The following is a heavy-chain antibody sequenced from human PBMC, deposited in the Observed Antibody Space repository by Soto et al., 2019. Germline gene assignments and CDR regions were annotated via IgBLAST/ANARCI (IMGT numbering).Heavy chain of an antibody. D-gene: IGHD3-16*01. CDR2: IKQDGNEK. CDR3: ARGPPRGTTRERSWFDP. CDR1: GFTFSSYW. V-gene: IGHV3-7*03. J-gene: IGHJ5*02. Sequence: EVPLVESGGGLVQPGGSLRLSCAASGFTFSSYWMSCVRQAPGKGLEWVANIKQDGNEKYYVDCVKGRFTISRDNAKNSLYLQMNSLRAEDTAVYYCARGPPRGTTRERSWFDPWGQGTLVTVSS.